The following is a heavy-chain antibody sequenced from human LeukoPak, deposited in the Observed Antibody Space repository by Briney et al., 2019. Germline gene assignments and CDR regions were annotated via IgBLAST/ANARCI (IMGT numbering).Heavy chain of an antibody. J-gene: IGHJ4*02. CDR3: ARDFSGSYSVDY. V-gene: IGHV3-21*01. D-gene: IGHD1-26*01. CDR1: GFTFSSYS. Sequence: GGSLRLSCAASGFTFSSYSMNWVRQAPGKGLEWVSSISSSSGYIYYADSVKGRFTISRDNAKNSLYLQMNSLRAEDTAVYYCARDFSGSYSVDYWGQGTLVTVSS. CDR2: ISSSSGYI.